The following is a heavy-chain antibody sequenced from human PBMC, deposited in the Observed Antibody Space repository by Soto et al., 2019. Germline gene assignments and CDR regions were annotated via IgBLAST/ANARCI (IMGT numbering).Heavy chain of an antibody. CDR1: GFTFSSYA. Sequence: GGSLRLSCSASGFTFSSYAMHWVRQAPGKGLEYVSAISSNGGSTYYADSVKSRFTISRDNSKNTLYLQMSSLRAEDTAVYYCVKDYMGSDYGHDAFDIWGQGTMVTVSS. J-gene: IGHJ3*02. V-gene: IGHV3-64D*06. D-gene: IGHD4-17*01. CDR3: VKDYMGSDYGHDAFDI. CDR2: ISSNGGST.